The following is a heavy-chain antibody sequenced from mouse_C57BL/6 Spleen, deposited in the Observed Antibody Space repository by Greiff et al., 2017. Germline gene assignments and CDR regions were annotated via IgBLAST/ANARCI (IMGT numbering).Heavy chain of an antibody. Sequence: QVHVKQSGAELARPGASVKLSCKASGYTFTSYGISWVKQRTGQGLEWIGEIYPRSGNTYYNEKFKGKATLTADKSSSTAYMELRSLTSEDSAVYFCASRTVVEGYDVWGTGTTVTVSS. CDR1: GYTFTSYG. D-gene: IGHD1-1*01. CDR3: ASRTVVEGYDV. J-gene: IGHJ1*03. CDR2: IYPRSGNT. V-gene: IGHV1-81*01.